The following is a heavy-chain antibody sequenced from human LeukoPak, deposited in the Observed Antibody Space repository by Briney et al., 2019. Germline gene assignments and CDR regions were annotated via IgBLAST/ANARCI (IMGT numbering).Heavy chain of an antibody. D-gene: IGHD1-26*01. J-gene: IGHJ4*02. CDR1: GYTFITYG. CDR3: ARVAGVSYNYFDS. V-gene: IGHV1-18*01. Sequence: ASVNVSCKASGYTFITYGITWVRQAPGQGLEWMGWSTPYNGDTNYAQNLQDRVTMTTDTSTSTAYMELRSLRSDDTAVYFCARVAGVSYNYFDSWGQGTLVTVSS. CDR2: STPYNGDT.